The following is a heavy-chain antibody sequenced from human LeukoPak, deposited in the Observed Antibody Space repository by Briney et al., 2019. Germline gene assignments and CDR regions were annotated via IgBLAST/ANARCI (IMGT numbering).Heavy chain of an antibody. D-gene: IGHD3-3*01. CDR3: ARGRTYYDFWSGYYTGLDY. CDR2: INHSEST. J-gene: IGHJ4*02. V-gene: IGHV4-34*01. Sequence: SETLSLTRAVYGGSFSGYYWSWIRQPPGKGLEWIGEINHSESTNYNPSLKSRVTISVDTSKNQFSLKLSSVTAADTAVYYCARGRTYYDFWSGYYTGLDYWGQGTLVTVSS. CDR1: GGSFSGYY.